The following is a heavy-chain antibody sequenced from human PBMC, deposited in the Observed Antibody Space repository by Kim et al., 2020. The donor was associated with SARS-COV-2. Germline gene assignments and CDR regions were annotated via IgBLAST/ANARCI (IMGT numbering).Heavy chain of an antibody. CDR3: AGGLDY. Sequence: NQSGSTNYSPSLKRRVTISVDTSKNQFSLRLSSVTAADTAVYYCAGGLDYWGQGTLVTVSS. V-gene: IGHV4-34*01. J-gene: IGHJ4*02. CDR2: NQSGST.